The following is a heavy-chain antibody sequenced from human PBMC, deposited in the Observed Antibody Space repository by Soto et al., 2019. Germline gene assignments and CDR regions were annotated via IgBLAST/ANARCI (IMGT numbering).Heavy chain of an antibody. J-gene: IGHJ6*02. Sequence: QVQLVQSGAEVKKPGSSVTVSCKASGGTFGNSAISWVRQAPGQGLEWMGGILPIFPTPDYAQKFQGGVTITADASTTTAYMELTSLSSEDTAVYYCARDKERQQLGGNYYYGIDVWGQGTTVTVSS. CDR2: ILPIFPTP. CDR3: ARDKERQQLGGNYYYGIDV. V-gene: IGHV1-69*12. D-gene: IGHD6-25*01. CDR1: GGTFGNSA.